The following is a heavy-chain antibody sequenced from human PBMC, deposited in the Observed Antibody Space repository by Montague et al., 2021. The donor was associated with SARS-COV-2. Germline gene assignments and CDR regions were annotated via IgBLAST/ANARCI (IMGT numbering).Heavy chain of an antibody. CDR3: ARVRHSYGYLSAFDI. J-gene: IGHJ3*02. CDR1: GFPFSDYY. V-gene: IGHV3-11*01. D-gene: IGHD5-18*01. Sequence: YRRPSCAASGFPFSDYYMSWIRQAPGKGLEWVSYISSSGSTIYYADSVKGRFTISRDNAKNSLYLQMNSLRAEDTAVYYCARVRHSYGYLSAFDIWGQGTMVTVSS. CDR2: ISSSGSTI.